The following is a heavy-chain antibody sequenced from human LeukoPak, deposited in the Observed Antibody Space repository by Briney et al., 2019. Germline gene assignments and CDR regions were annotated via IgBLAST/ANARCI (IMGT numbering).Heavy chain of an antibody. J-gene: IGHJ4*02. Sequence: SETLSLTCTVSGGSISSSSYYWGWIRQPPGKGLEWIGSIYYSGSTYYNPSLKSRVTISVDTSKNQFSLKLSSVTAADTAVYYCVRDPPDYWGQGTLVTVSS. CDR3: VRDPPDY. V-gene: IGHV4-39*02. CDR2: IYYSGST. CDR1: GGSISSSSYY.